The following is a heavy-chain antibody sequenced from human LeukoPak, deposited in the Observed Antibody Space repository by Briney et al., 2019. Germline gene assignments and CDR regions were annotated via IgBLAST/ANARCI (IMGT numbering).Heavy chain of an antibody. D-gene: IGHD3-16*02. J-gene: IGHJ5*02. V-gene: IGHV4-4*07. CDR1: GGSISSYY. CDR2: IYTSGST. CDR3: AREAARGGVIVMRNWFDP. Sequence: PSETLSLTCTVSGGSISSYYWSWIRQPAGKGLEWIGRIYTSGSTNYNPSLKSRVTMSVDTSKNQFSLKLSSVTAADTAVYYCAREAARGGVIVMRNWFDPWGQGTLVTVSS.